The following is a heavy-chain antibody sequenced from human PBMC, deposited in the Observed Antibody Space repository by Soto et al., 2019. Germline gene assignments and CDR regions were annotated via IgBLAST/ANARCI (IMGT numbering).Heavy chain of an antibody. D-gene: IGHD6-19*01. V-gene: IGHV1-2*04. J-gene: IGHJ4*02. CDR3: ARSNSSGWLDY. CDR1: GYTFTGYH. Sequence: GASVKVSCKASGYTFTGYHMHWVRQAPGQGLEWMGWINPNSGGTNYAQKFQGWVTMTRDTSISTAYMELSRLRSDDTAVYYCARSNSSGWLDYWGQGTLVTVSS. CDR2: INPNSGGT.